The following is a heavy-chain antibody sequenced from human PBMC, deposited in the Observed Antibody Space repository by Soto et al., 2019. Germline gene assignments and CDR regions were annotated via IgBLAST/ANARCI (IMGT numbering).Heavy chain of an antibody. V-gene: IGHV3-64*01. J-gene: IGHJ4*02. D-gene: IGHD1-7*01. CDR1: GFTFSSYD. CDR2: ISSNGGTT. Sequence: EVQLAESGGGMVQPGGSLRLSCVASGFTFSSYDMHWVRQAPGKGLEYVSSISSNGGTTYYGISVKGRFTISRDNSKNTLYLQMGSLRAEDTAVYYCVRRVSGNYDYWGQGTLVTVSS. CDR3: VRRVSGNYDY.